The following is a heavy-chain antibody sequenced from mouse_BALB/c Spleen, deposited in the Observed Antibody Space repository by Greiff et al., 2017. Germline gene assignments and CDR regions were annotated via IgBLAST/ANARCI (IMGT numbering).Heavy chain of an antibody. CDR1: SFNIKDYY. CDR2: IDPENGNT. J-gene: IGHJ4*01. D-gene: IGHD1-1*01. V-gene: IGHV14-1*02. CDR3: ARSGGSSYGYAMDY. Sequence: VQLQQSGAELVRPGALVKLSCKASSFNIKDYYMHWVKQRPEQGLEWIGWIDPENGNTIYDPKFQGKASITADTSSNTAYLQLSSLTSEDTAVYYCARSGGSSYGYAMDYWGQGTSVTVSS.